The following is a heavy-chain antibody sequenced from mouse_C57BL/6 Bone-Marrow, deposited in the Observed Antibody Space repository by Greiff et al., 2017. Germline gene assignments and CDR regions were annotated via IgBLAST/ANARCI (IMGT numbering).Heavy chain of an antibody. J-gene: IGHJ3*01. V-gene: IGHV1-69*01. CDR2: IDPSDSYT. CDR1: GYTFTSYW. Sequence: QVQLQQPGAELVMPGASVKLSCKASGYTFTSYWMHWVKQRPGQGLEWIGEIDPSDSYTNYNHKFKGKSTLTVDKSSSTAYMQLSSLTSEDSAVYYCAKGNWGFAYWGKGTLVTVSA. CDR3: AKGNWGFAY. D-gene: IGHD4-1*01.